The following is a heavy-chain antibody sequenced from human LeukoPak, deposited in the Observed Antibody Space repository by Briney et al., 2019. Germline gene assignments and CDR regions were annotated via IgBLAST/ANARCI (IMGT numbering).Heavy chain of an antibody. D-gene: IGHD3-9*01. CDR1: RASPTTDY. V-gene: IGHV4-59*08. J-gene: IGHJ1*01. CDR2: IYNSGNT. Sequence: PSETLSLTCDVSRASPTTDYWSWIRQPPGRRLEWMCYIYNSGNTDYNPSLKSRLTISVDTSKRQFSLSLCSATAADTAVYYCAGRGQRYFRDWGEGTLVTVSS. CDR3: AGRGQRYFRD.